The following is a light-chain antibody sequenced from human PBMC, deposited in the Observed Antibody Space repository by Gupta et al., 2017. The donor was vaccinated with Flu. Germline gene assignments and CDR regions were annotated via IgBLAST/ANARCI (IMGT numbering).Light chain of an antibody. Sequence: EVVLTHSPATLSLSPGDRATLSCRASQGVGSYLAWYQQKLGKAPRLLIYDSSNRANGIPGRFSGSGTGTDFTLTISSLEPEDFAVYYCQQRHNWPLTFGGGTKVEIK. CDR2: DSS. CDR1: QGVGSY. J-gene: IGKJ4*01. V-gene: IGKV3-11*01. CDR3: QQRHNWPLT.